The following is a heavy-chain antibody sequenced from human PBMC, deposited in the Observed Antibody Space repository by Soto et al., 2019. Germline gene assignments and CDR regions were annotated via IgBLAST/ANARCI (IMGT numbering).Heavy chain of an antibody. V-gene: IGHV2-5*02. CDR1: GFSLSTSGVG. CDR2: IYGDDDE. J-gene: IGHJ4*02. D-gene: IGHD6-19*01. Sequence: QITLKESGPTLVKPTQTLTLTCTFSGFSLSTSGVGVGWIRQPPGKALEWLAFIYGDDDERCSPSLKSRLTITKDTSKNQVVLTMTNMDPVDTATYYCAHAEQWLVLNYWGQGTLVTVSS. CDR3: AHAEQWLVLNY.